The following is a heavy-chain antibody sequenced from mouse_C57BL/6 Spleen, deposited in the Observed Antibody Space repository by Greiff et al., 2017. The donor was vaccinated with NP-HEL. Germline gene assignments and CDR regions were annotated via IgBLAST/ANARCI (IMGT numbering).Heavy chain of an antibody. Sequence: VKLMESGAELVRPGTSVKMSCKASGYTFTNYWIGWAKQRPGHGLEWIGDIYPGGGYTNYNEKFKGKATLTADKSSSTAYMQFSSLTSEDSAIYYCARSDDGYPNYAMDYWGQGTSVTVSS. V-gene: IGHV1-63*01. J-gene: IGHJ4*01. CDR2: IYPGGGYT. D-gene: IGHD2-3*01. CDR3: ARSDDGYPNYAMDY. CDR1: GYTFTNYW.